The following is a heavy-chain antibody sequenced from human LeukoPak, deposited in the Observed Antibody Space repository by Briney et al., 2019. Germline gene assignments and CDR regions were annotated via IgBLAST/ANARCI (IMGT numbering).Heavy chain of an antibody. CDR1: GFTFDDYA. CDR3: AKVDGYCSSTSCYRDAEYFQH. J-gene: IGHJ1*01. D-gene: IGHD2-2*02. Sequence: GRSLRLSCAAPGFTFDDYAMHWVRQAPGKGLEWVSGISWNSGSIGYAGSVKGRFTISRDNAKNSLYLQMNSLRAEDTALYYCAKVDGYCSSTSCYRDAEYFQHWGQGTLVTVSS. V-gene: IGHV3-9*01. CDR2: ISWNSGSI.